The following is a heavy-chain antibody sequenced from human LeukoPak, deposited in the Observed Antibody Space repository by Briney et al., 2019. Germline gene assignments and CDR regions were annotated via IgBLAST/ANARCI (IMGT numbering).Heavy chain of an antibody. J-gene: IGHJ6*03. Sequence: GGSLRLSCAASGFTFSSYWMSWVRQAPGKGLEWVANIKQDGSEKYFVDSVNGRFTISRDNAKNSLYLQMNSLRVEDTAVYYCARDRVTMIRGVRILDYYYYYMDVWGKGTTVTISS. V-gene: IGHV3-7*01. CDR3: ARDRVTMIRGVRILDYYYYYMDV. D-gene: IGHD3-10*01. CDR1: GFTFSSYW. CDR2: IKQDGSEK.